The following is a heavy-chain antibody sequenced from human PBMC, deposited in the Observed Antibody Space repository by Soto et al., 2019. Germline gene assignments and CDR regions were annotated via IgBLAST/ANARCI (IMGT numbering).Heavy chain of an antibody. V-gene: IGHV3-48*01. J-gene: IGHJ6*03. CDR3: ARADYIWGSYRYPTYYYYYMDV. Sequence: EVQLVESGGGLVQPGGSLRLSCAASGFTFSSYSMNWVRQAPGKGLEWVSYISSSSSTIYYADSVKGRFTISRDNAKNSLYLQMNSLRGEDTAVYYCARADYIWGSYRYPTYYYYYMDVWGKGTTVTVSS. CDR1: GFTFSSYS. CDR2: ISSSSSTI. D-gene: IGHD3-16*02.